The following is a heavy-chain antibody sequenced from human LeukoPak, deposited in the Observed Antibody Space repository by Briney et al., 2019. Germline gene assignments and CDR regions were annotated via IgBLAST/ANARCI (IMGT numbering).Heavy chain of an antibody. V-gene: IGHV3-53*01. Sequence: GGALRLSCAASGFNVCNSYLSWVRQAPGKGLEWVSVIYIAVTTYYADSVKGRFNISTEKSKNMLYLQMNSLRAEDTAVYYCARDLGPLLWFGEPREVWGKGTTVTVSS. CDR2: IYIAVTT. D-gene: IGHD3-10*01. CDR1: GFNVCNSY. CDR3: ARDLGPLLWFGEPREV. J-gene: IGHJ6*04.